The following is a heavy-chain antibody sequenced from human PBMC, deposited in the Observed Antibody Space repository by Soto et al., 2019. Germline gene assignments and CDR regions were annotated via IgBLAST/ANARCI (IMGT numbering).Heavy chain of an antibody. D-gene: IGHD2-2*01. CDR1: GFTFSSYA. J-gene: IGHJ6*03. CDR2: ISGSGGST. V-gene: IGHV3-23*01. CDR3: AKFGSTSAYYYYYYMDV. Sequence: EVQLLESGGGLVQPGGSLRLSCAASGFTFSSYAMSWVRQAPGKGLEWVSAISGSGGSTYYADSVKGRFTISRDNSKNTLYLQMNSLRAEDTAVYYCAKFGSTSAYYYYYYMDVWGKGTTVTVSS.